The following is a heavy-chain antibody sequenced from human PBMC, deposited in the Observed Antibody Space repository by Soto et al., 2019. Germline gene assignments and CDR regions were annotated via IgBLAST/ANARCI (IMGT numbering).Heavy chain of an antibody. D-gene: IGHD3-22*01. V-gene: IGHV3-11*01. CDR3: ARDLGYYASDGYFDY. CDR1: GLTFSDYY. CDR2: ISSSGDII. Sequence: PGGSLRLSCAGSGLTFSDYYMSWIRQAPGKGLEWVSYISSSGDIIYYADSVKGRFTISRDNAKNSLYLQMNSLRAEDTAVYYCARDLGYYASDGYFDYWGQGTLVTVSS. J-gene: IGHJ4*02.